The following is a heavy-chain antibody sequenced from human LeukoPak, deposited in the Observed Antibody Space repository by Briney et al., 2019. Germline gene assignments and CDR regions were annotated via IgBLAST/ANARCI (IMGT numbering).Heavy chain of an antibody. CDR1: GFAFSSYA. V-gene: IGHV3-23*01. Sequence: PGGSLRLSCAASGFAFSSYAMSWVRQAPGKGLEWVSGFSATGDGTSYADSAQGRVTISRDNSKNTLYLQMNNLTADDTAIYYCARELVSLGTGYFDLWGRGTLVTVSS. D-gene: IGHD7-27*01. J-gene: IGHJ2*01. CDR3: ARELVSLGTGYFDL. CDR2: FSATGDGT.